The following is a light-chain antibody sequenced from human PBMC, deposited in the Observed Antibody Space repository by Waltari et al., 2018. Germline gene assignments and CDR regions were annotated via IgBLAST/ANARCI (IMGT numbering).Light chain of an antibody. Sequence: DVQMTQSPSTLSASVGDRVTITCRASQSIGTLLAWYQQKPGKAPNLLIYDASSFESGVPSRFSGRGSGTEFTLTISSLQPDDFAIYYCQQSYSPPFSFGGGTKVEIK. CDR1: QSIGTL. CDR3: QQSYSPPFS. J-gene: IGKJ4*01. V-gene: IGKV1-5*01. CDR2: DAS.